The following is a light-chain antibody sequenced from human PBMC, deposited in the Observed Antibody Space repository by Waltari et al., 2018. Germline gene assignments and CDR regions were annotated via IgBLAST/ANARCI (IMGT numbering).Light chain of an antibody. V-gene: IGLV2-14*03. Sequence: QSALTQPASVSGSPGQSITISCTGTSSDVCGYNFFSWYQQHPGKVPKLIIYDVTNRPSGVSNRFSGSKSGNTASLTISGLQAEDEAEYYCSSYTTSSTYVFGTGTKVTVL. CDR1: SSDVCGYNF. CDR3: SSYTTSSTYV. CDR2: DVT. J-gene: IGLJ1*01.